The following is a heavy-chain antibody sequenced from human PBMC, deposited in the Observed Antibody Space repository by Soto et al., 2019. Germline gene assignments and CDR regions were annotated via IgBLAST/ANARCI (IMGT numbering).Heavy chain of an antibody. CDR2: ISYDGSNK. V-gene: IGHV3-30*18. Sequence: GGSLRLSCAASGFTFSSYGMHWVRQAPGKGLEWVAVISYDGSNKYYADSVKGRLTISRDNSKNTLYLQMNSLRGEDTAVYYCAKDNGSGCDWLRVGDASDIWGPGTMVTVSS. J-gene: IGHJ3*02. D-gene: IGHD5-12*01. CDR1: GFTFSSYG. CDR3: AKDNGSGCDWLRVGDASDI.